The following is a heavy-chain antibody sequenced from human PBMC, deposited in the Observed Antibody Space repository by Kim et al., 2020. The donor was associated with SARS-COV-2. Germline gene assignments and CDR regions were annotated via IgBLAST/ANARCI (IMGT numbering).Heavy chain of an antibody. CDR1: GYTFTSYD. CDR3: ASAVRGSGFGVVIIRAYYMDV. V-gene: IGHV1-8*01. CDR2: MNPNSGNT. D-gene: IGHD3-3*01. J-gene: IGHJ6*03. Sequence: ASVKVSCKASGYTFTSYDINWVRQATGQGLEWMGWMNPNSGNTGYAQKFQGRVTMTRNTSISTAYMELSSLRSEDTAVYYCASAVRGSGFGVVIIRAYYMDVWGKGTTVTVSS.